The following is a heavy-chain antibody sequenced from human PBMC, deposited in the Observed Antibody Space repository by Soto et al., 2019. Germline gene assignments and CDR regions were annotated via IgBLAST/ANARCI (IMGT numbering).Heavy chain of an antibody. CDR3: ANEVDVAFSSLQYGMDV. Sequence: TGGSLRLSCVASGFTFNNFAMHWVRQAPGKGLEWVAFISYDGTYKYYADSVRGRFTVYRDNSKSTLFLQMNSLKFEDTAVYVCANEVDVAFSSLQYGMDVWGQGTTVTVSS. CDR2: ISYDGTYK. CDR1: GFTFNNFA. J-gene: IGHJ6*02. D-gene: IGHD5-12*01. V-gene: IGHV3-30*14.